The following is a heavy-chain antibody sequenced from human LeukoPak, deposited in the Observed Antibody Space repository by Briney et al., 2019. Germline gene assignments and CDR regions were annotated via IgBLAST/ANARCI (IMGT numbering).Heavy chain of an antibody. CDR3: ARDRDSGYDPNYFDY. CDR2: IKQDGSEK. Sequence: GGSLRLSCAASGFTFSSYWMSWVRQAPGKGLEWVANIKQDGSEKYYVDSVKGRFTISRDNAKNSLYLQMNSLRAEDTAVYYCARDRDSGYDPNYFDYWGQGTLVTVSS. J-gene: IGHJ4*02. V-gene: IGHV3-7*01. D-gene: IGHD5-12*01. CDR1: GFTFSSYW.